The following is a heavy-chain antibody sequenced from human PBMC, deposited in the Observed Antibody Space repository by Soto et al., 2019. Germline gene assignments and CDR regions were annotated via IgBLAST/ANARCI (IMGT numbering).Heavy chain of an antibody. CDR2: LIGSGVST. J-gene: IGHJ4*02. CDR3: AKPCVIYYFHS. Sequence: EVQLLESGGGLVQPGGSLRLSCAASGFIFSNYAMSWVRQAPGRGLEWVSSLIGSGVSTYYAESVKGRFTIARDNSKNTLYLQMNSLRAEETAVYYCAKPCVIYYFHSLVLGALVTVSS. D-gene: IGHD2-21*01. CDR1: GFIFSNYA. V-gene: IGHV3-23*01.